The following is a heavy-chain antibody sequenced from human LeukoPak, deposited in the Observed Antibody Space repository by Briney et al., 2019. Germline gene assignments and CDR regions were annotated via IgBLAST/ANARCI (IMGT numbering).Heavy chain of an antibody. V-gene: IGHV3-21*01. Sequence: GGSLRLSCAASGFTFSSYSMNWVRQDPGEGLEWVSSISSSSSYIYYADSVKGRFTISRDNAKNSLYLQMNSLRDEDTAVYYCARATVLRFLEWRPNWFDPWGQGTLVTVSS. J-gene: IGHJ5*02. CDR3: ARATVLRFLEWRPNWFDP. D-gene: IGHD3-3*01. CDR1: GFTFSSYS. CDR2: ISSSSSYI.